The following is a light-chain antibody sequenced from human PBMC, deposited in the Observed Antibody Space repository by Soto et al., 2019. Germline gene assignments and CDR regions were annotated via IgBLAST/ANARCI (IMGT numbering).Light chain of an antibody. CDR1: QSISRW. V-gene: IGKV1-5*03. Sequence: DIQMTQSPSTLSASVGDRVTITCRASQSISRWLAWYQQKPGKAPKLLIYKASSLESGVPSRFSGSGSGTEITLTISSLQTDVFATDYCHQDNSYFSFTFGPGNNVDIK. CDR2: KAS. J-gene: IGKJ3*01. CDR3: HQDNSYFSFT.